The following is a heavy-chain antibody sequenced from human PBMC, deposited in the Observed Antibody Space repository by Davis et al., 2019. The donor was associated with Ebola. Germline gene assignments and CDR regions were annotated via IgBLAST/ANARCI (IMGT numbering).Heavy chain of an antibody. J-gene: IGHJ6*02. D-gene: IGHD3-10*01. V-gene: IGHV1-69*13. Sequence: SVKVSCKASGGTFSSYAISWVRQAPGQGLEWMGGIIPIFGTANYAQKFQGRVTITADESTSTAYMELSSLRSEDTAVYYCATAYYYGSRSYIPLYYGMDVWGQGTTVTVSS. CDR2: IIPIFGTA. CDR1: GGTFSSYA. CDR3: ATAYYYGSRSYIPLYYGMDV.